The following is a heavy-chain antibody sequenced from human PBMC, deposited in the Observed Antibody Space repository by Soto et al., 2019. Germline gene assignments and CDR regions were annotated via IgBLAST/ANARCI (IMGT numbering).Heavy chain of an antibody. D-gene: IGHD3-3*01. J-gene: IGHJ6*03. Sequence: SETLSLTCAVSGGSFSNYYWTWVRQTPGKGLEWIGEINHSGTTNYNPSLKSRATISLDTSRNQFSLKLTSVTAADTGVYYCGRGGYYDFGSRSDYYYYYMDVWDNGTTVTVSS. V-gene: IGHV4-34*01. CDR3: GRGGYYDFGSRSDYYYYYMDV. CDR1: GGSFSNYY. CDR2: INHSGTT.